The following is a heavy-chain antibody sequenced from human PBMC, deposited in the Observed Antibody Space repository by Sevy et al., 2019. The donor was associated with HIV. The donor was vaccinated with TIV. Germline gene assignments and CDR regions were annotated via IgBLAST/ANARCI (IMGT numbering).Heavy chain of an antibody. CDR3: VRDDRDGYFEY. CDR2: INPDSGGP. V-gene: IGHV1-2*02. J-gene: IGHJ4*02. CDR1: GYTFTGYY. Sequence: VSVKVSCKASGYTFTGYYMHWVRQAPGQGLQWMGWINPDSGGPNYAPKFQGRVTLTRDTSISTAYMELSRLKSDDSAVYYCVRDDRDGYFEYWGQGTLVTVSS.